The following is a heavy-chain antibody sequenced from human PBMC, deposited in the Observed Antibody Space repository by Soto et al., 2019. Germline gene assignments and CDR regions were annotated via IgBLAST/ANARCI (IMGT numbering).Heavy chain of an antibody. Sequence: QVQLVQSGAEVKKPGSSVKVSCKASGGTFSSYAISWVRQAPGHGLEWMGGIIPIFGTANYAQKFQGRVTITADKSPSTAYMELSSLRSEDTAVYYCAGDSSGTDWVDPWGQGTLVTVSS. CDR2: IIPIFGTA. CDR3: AGDSSGTDWVDP. CDR1: GGTFSSYA. D-gene: IGHD3-22*01. J-gene: IGHJ5*02. V-gene: IGHV1-69*06.